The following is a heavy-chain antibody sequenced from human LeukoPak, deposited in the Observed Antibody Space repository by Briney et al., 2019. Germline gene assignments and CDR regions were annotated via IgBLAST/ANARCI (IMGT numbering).Heavy chain of an antibody. V-gene: IGHV3-48*03. Sequence: GGSLRLSCAASGFTFSSYEMSWVRQAPGKGLEWLSYISSTGNTIYYADSVKGRFTISRDNAKNSLYLQMNSLRAEDTAVYYCARGPNYYSSSSHFDYWGQGTLVTVSS. CDR3: ARGPNYYSSSSHFDY. CDR1: GFTFSSYE. J-gene: IGHJ4*02. D-gene: IGHD6-6*01. CDR2: ISSTGNTI.